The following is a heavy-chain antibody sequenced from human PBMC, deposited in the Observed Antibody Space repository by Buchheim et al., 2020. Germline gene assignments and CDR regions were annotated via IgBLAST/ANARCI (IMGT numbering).Heavy chain of an antibody. J-gene: IGHJ5*01. Sequence: EVQLVESGGGLVQPGGSLRLSCAASGFTFSSYWMSWVRQAPGKGLEWVANIKQDGSEKYYVDSVKGRFTISRDNAKNSRYLQMNSLRAEDTAIYYCARGRSTSSPNTWFDSWGQGTL. CDR1: GFTFSSYW. V-gene: IGHV3-7*03. D-gene: IGHD2-2*01. CDR3: ARGRSTSSPNTWFDS. CDR2: IKQDGSEK.